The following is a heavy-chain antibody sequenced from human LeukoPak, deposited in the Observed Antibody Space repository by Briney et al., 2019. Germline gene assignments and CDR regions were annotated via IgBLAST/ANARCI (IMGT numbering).Heavy chain of an antibody. D-gene: IGHD5-24*01. J-gene: IGHJ4*02. CDR1: GGSFSDYY. CDR3: ARGGRWLQF. V-gene: IGHV4-34*01. CDR2: INHSGST. Sequence: ASETLSLTCAVYGGSFSDYYWSWLRHPPEKGLEWIGEINHSGSTNYNPSLKSRVTISVDTSKNQFSLKLSSVTAADTAVYYCARGGRWLQFWGQGTLVTVSS.